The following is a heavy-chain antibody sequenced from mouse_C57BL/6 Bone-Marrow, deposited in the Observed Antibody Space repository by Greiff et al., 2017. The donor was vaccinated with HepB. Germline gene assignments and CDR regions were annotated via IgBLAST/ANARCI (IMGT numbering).Heavy chain of an antibody. CDR3: ARGGVTTRYAMDY. CDR1: GFSFTSYG. CDR2: IWSGGST. Sequence: VHLVESGPGLVQPSQSLSITCTVSGFSFTSYGVHWVRQSPGKGLEWLGVIWSGGSTGYNAAFISSLSISKDNSKSQVFFKMNSLQADDTAIYYCARGGVTTRYAMDYWGQGTSVTVSS. D-gene: IGHD2-5*01. J-gene: IGHJ4*01. V-gene: IGHV2-2*01.